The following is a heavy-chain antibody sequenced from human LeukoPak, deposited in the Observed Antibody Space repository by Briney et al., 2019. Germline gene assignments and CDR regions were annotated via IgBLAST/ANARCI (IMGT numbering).Heavy chain of an antibody. Sequence: PGGSLRLSCAASGFTFSNYAMGWVRQAPGKGLEWDSTINDSGGRTHYADSVKGRFTISRDNSKNTLYLQMKSLRAEDTAVYYCDGADYWGQGTLVTVSS. CDR1: GFTFSNYA. CDR2: INDSGGRT. V-gene: IGHV3-23*01. CDR3: DGADY. J-gene: IGHJ4*02.